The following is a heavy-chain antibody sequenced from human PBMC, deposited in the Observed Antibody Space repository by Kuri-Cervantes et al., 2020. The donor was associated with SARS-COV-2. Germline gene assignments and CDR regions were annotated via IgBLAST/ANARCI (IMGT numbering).Heavy chain of an antibody. D-gene: IGHD4-17*01. CDR2: MNPNSGNA. CDR1: GYTFTSYD. CDR3: ARMSYGDFPPSYYYYMDV. V-gene: IGHV1-8*01. Sequence: ASVKVSCKASGYTFTSYDINWVRQATGQGLEWMGWMNPNSGNAGYAQKFQGKVTMTRNTSISTAYMELSSLRSEDTAVYYCARMSYGDFPPSYYYYMDVWGKGTTVTVSS. J-gene: IGHJ6*03.